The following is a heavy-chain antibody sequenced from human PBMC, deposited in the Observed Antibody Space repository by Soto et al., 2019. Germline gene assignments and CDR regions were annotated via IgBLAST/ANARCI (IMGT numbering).Heavy chain of an antibody. CDR2: INQGGTER. CDR3: ARDGPIQQLGQSYQF. Sequence: LRLSCAASGFPFTVFWMSWVRQVPGKGLEWVAMINQGGTERYYVDSVKGRFTISRDNAANLVYLQMDSLRGEDTAVYYCARDGPIQQLGQSYQFWGQGTLVTVSS. V-gene: IGHV3-7*01. J-gene: IGHJ1*01. CDR1: GFPFTVFW. D-gene: IGHD4-4*01.